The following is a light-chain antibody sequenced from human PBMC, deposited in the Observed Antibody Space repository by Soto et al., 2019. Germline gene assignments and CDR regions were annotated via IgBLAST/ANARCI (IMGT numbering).Light chain of an antibody. CDR1: QSVTRNY. CDR3: QQYADWPLT. J-gene: IGKJ1*01. CDR2: AIS. V-gene: IGKV3-20*01. Sequence: EVVLTQSPATLSVSPGERATLSCRASQSVTRNYLAWYQQKPGQAPRLLIYAISNRATGVPDRFSGSGSGTDFTLTISRLEPEDFAVYYCQQYADWPLTFGQGTKVDIK.